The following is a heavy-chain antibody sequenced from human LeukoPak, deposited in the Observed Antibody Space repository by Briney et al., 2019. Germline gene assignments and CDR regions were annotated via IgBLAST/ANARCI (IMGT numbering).Heavy chain of an antibody. Sequence: PGGSLRLSCAASGFTFSSQAMSWVRQAPGKGLEWVSSISGSGGNTYYADSVKGRFTVSRDNSKNTLLLQMNSLRVEDTALYYCAGISYSGTWPVGYWGQGTLVTVTA. CDR2: ISGSGGNT. D-gene: IGHD6-6*01. CDR3: AGISYSGTWPVGY. V-gene: IGHV3-23*01. J-gene: IGHJ4*02. CDR1: GFTFSSQA.